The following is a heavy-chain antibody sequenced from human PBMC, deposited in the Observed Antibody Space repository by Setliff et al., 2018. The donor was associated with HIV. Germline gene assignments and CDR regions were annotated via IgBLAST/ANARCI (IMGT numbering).Heavy chain of an antibody. CDR3: TTARSQPFDC. CDR1: GGSISSYY. Sequence: PSETLSLTCTVSGGSISSYYWSWIRQPPGKRLECIGYIYYTGSTNYNPSLKSRVTISRDDSENTLFLQINSLKTEDTAVYYCTTARSQPFDCWGQGALVTVSS. CDR2: IYYTGST. J-gene: IGHJ4*02. V-gene: IGHV4-59*12.